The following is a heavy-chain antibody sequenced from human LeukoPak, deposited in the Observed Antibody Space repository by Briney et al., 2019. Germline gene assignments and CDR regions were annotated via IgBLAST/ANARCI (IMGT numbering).Heavy chain of an antibody. Sequence: ASVKVSCKASGYTFTSYDINGVRQATGQGGEGMGWMNPNSGNTGYAQKFQGRVTMTRNTSISTAYMELSSLSSEDTAVYYCARSIAARVDYWGQGTLVTVSS. J-gene: IGHJ4*02. D-gene: IGHD6-6*01. CDR2: MNPNSGNT. V-gene: IGHV1-8*01. CDR1: GYTFTSYD. CDR3: ARSIAARVDY.